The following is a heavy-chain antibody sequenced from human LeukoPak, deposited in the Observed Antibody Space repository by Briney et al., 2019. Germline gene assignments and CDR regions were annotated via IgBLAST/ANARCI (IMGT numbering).Heavy chain of an antibody. CDR1: GGSMKRSY. Sequence: SETLSLTCLVSGGSMKRSYWTWIRQAPGKGLEWIGNIDDSGNTNYSPSLKSRVTISLHTSKNQFYLRVTSVTAADRGLYFCARDSSPAALPYMDAWGEGATVTVSS. J-gene: IGHJ6*03. CDR2: IDDSGNT. V-gene: IGHV4-59*01. D-gene: IGHD2-2*01. CDR3: ARDSSPAALPYMDA.